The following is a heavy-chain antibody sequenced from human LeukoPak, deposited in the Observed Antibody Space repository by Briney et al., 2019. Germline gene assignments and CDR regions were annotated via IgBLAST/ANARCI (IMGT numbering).Heavy chain of an antibody. CDR3: AREGVIAGADFDS. Sequence: HSQTLSLTCAISGDSVASSSADWNWIRQSPSRGLEWLGRTYYRSKWYNDYAASVQGRISIDPDTSKNQFSLQLHSVTPADTAVYYCAREGVIAGADFDSWGQGTLVTVSS. J-gene: IGHJ4*02. V-gene: IGHV6-1*01. CDR2: TYYRSKWYN. D-gene: IGHD6-13*01. CDR1: GDSVASSSAD.